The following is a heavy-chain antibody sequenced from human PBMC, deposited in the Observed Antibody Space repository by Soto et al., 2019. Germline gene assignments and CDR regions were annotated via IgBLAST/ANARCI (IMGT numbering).Heavy chain of an antibody. CDR3: AASAIMGLEVAGHFDN. J-gene: IGHJ4*01. D-gene: IGHD6-25*01. CDR1: GGPITKSF. V-gene: IGHV4-4*07. CDR2: MYTRGSA. Sequence: LSLTCSVSGGPITKSFWSWIRQPVGKGLEWIGRMYTRGSADYNPSLKSRVTMSLDSSKNQFSLKVRSVTAADTAVYYCAASAIMGLEVAGHFDNWGQGTLVTVSS.